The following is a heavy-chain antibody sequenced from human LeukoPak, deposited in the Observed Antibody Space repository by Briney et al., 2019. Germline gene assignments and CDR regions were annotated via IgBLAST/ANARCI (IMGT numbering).Heavy chain of an antibody. V-gene: IGHV4-39*07. Sequence: PSETLSLTCSVSGGSISRSSYYWGWIRQPPGKGLEWLGSAFYSGSTYYNPSLKSRVTISVDTSKNQFSLKLSSVTAADTAVYYCARGGSGYYDYWGQGTLVTVS. CDR3: ARGGSGYYDY. J-gene: IGHJ4*02. CDR1: GGSISRSSYY. D-gene: IGHD3-22*01. CDR2: AFYSGST.